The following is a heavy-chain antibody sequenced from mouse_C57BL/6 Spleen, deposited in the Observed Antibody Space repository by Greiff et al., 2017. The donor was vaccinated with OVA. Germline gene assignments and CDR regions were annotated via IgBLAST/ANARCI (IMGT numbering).Heavy chain of an antibody. J-gene: IGHJ3*01. CDR1: GYSFTSGYF. D-gene: IGHD2-5*01. V-gene: IGHV3-6*01. Sequence: EVQLQESGPGLVKPSPSLSLTCSVTGYSFTSGYFWNWIRQFPGNKLEWMGYIRYDGGNNYNPSLKNQIPLTRDTSKNLFFMKLNSVTTEVTASDYCAREFHSNFFAYWGQGTLVTVSA. CDR3: AREFHSNFFAY. CDR2: IRYDGGN.